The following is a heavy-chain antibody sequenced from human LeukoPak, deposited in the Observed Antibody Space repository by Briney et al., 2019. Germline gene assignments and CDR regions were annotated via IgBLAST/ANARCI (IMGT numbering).Heavy chain of an antibody. CDR3: AKFHLGGSYYFDY. V-gene: IGHV3-23*01. J-gene: IGHJ4*02. D-gene: IGHD4-23*01. CDR1: GFTFSSYA. Sequence: GGSLRLSCAASGFTFSSYAMSWVRQAPGKGLEWVSAISGSGGSTYYADSVKGRFTISRDDSKNTLYLQMNSLRAKDTAVYYCAKFHLGGSYYFDYWGQGTLVTVSS. CDR2: ISGSGGST.